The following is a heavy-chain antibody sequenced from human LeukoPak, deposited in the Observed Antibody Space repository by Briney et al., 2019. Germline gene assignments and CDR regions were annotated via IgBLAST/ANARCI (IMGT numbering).Heavy chain of an antibody. CDR1: GASISSTNW. CDR2: IYHSGST. CDR3: ARAVHRTPNWFDP. J-gene: IGHJ5*02. V-gene: IGHV4-4*02. Sequence: SETLSLTCAVSGASISSTNWWSWVRQPPGKGLEWIGEIYHSGSTNYNPSLKSRVTISVDTSKNQFSLKLSSVTAADTAVYYCARAVHRTPNWFDPWGQGTLVTVSS. D-gene: IGHD2-15*01.